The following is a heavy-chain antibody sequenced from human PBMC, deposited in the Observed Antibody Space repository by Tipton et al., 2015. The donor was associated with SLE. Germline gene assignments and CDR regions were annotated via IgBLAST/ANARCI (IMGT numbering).Heavy chain of an antibody. Sequence: GSLRLSCAASGFTVSSNYMSWVRQAPGKGLEWVSVIYSGGSTYYADSVKGRFTISRDNSKNTLYLQMNSLRAEDTAVYYCAREGPVGATRGNYSDGVDVWGRGPAFTVPS. CDR2: IYSGGST. CDR3: AREGPVGATRGNYSDGVDV. D-gene: IGHD1-26*01. CDR1: GFTVSSNY. V-gene: IGHV3-53*05. J-gene: IGHJ6*02.